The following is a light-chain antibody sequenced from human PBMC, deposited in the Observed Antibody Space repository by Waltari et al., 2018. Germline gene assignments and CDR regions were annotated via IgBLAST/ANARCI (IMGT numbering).Light chain of an antibody. CDR1: ELADKY. CDR2: RNT. J-gene: IGLJ2*01. CDR3: QSADDSGDHVL. Sequence: SPGLTQPPSVSVSPGQTAIITCSGDELADKYIYGFQQKSGQAPVVVLRRNTGRPSGIPERFSTSDSGTTGTLVISGVQAEDEAEYYCQSADDSGDHVLFGGGTKLTVL. V-gene: IGLV3-25*03.